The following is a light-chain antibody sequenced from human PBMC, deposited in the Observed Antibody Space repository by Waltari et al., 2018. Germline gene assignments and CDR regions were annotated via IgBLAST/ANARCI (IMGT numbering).Light chain of an antibody. CDR1: QSVSISY. CDR2: GAS. CDR3: HQYRS. J-gene: IGKJ4*01. Sequence: EIVLTQSPGTLSLSPGERATLSCRAGQSVSISYLAWYQQKPGQAPRLLIYGASNRATGIPDRFSGSESGTDFTLTISRLEPEDFAVYYCHQYRSFGGGTKVEIK. V-gene: IGKV3-20*01.